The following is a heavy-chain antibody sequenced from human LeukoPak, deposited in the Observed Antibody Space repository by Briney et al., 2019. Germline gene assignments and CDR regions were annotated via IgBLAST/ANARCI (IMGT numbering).Heavy chain of an antibody. J-gene: IGHJ6*02. CDR3: ARDQHGAAAFNCYYYGMDV. Sequence: SETLSLTCTVSGGSISSYYWSWIRQPPGKGLEWIGYIYYSGSTNYNPSLKSRVTISVDTSKNQFSLKLSSVTAADTAVYYCARDQHGAAAFNCYYYGMDVRGQGTTVTVSS. V-gene: IGHV4-59*01. D-gene: IGHD6-13*01. CDR2: IYYSGST. CDR1: GGSISSYY.